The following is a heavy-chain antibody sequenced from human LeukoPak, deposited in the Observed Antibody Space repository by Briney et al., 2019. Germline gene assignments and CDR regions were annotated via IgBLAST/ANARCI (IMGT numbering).Heavy chain of an antibody. CDR2: MNPNSVNT. Sequence: ASVTVPCKASGYTFPSYDINWVRQATGQRLEWTGWMNPNSVNTGYAQKFQGRGTMIRNTSISTAYMELSSLRSEDTSVYYCARGQSDCSGGSCHGGLNWFDPWGQGTLVTVSS. D-gene: IGHD2-15*01. V-gene: IGHV1-8*01. CDR1: GYTFPSYD. J-gene: IGHJ5*02. CDR3: ARGQSDCSGGSCHGGLNWFDP.